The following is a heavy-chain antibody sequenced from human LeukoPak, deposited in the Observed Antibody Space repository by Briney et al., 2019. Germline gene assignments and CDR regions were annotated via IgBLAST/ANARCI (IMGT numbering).Heavy chain of an antibody. CDR2: IYTSGST. Sequence: SETLSLTCTVSGGSISSYYWSWIRQPAGKGLEWIGRIYTSGSTNYNPSLKSRVTMSVDTSKNQFSLKLSSVTAADTAVYYCAETYYYDSSGYYRPFDYWGQGTLVTVSS. V-gene: IGHV4-4*07. CDR3: AETYYYDSSGYYRPFDY. D-gene: IGHD3-22*01. J-gene: IGHJ4*02. CDR1: GGSISSYY.